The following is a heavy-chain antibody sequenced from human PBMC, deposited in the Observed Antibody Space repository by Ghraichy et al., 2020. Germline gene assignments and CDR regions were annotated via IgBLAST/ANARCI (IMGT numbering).Heavy chain of an antibody. CDR2: INSDGTTT. J-gene: IGHJ3*01. CDR1: GLGFTF. D-gene: IGHD1-14*01. V-gene: IGHV3-74*01. Sequence: GGSLSLSCADSGLGFTFRNWVRQAPGKGLVWVSRINSDGTTTTYADSVKGRFTISRDNAKSTVYLQMSSLRGEDSAEYFCAGEPTGGGAFVLWGQGTTVTVSS. CDR3: AGEPTGGGAFVL.